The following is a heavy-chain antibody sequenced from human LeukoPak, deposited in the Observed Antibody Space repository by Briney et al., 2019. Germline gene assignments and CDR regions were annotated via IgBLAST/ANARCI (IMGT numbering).Heavy chain of an antibody. CDR1: GGSISSGGYY. CDR3: ARVEDCGGDCYPNFDC. Sequence: SETLSLTCTVSGGSISSGGYYWSWIRQHPGKGLEWIGYIYYNGNTYYNPSLKSRLTISVDTSKNQFSLKLSSVTAADTAVYYCARVEDCGGDCYPNFDCWGQGTLVTVSS. CDR2: IYYNGNT. V-gene: IGHV4-31*03. D-gene: IGHD2-21*02. J-gene: IGHJ4*02.